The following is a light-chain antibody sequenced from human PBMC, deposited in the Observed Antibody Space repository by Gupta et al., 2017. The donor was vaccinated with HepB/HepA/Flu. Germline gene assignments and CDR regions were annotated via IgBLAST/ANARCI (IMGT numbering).Light chain of an antibody. J-gene: IGLJ3*02. CDR2: EVS. Sequence: QSALTQPASVSGSPGQSITISCTGSSSDIGAYNAVSWYQQYPGKPPKLLIYEVSNRPSGVFDRFSGSKSGNTASLTISGLQPEDEADYYCSSWRSGYTLVVFGGGTKLTVL. V-gene: IGLV2-14*01. CDR3: SSWRSGYTLVV. CDR1: SSDIGAYNA.